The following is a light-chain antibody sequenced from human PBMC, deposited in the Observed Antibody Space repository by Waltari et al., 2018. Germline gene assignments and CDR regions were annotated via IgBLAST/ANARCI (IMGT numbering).Light chain of an antibody. J-gene: IGLJ2*01. V-gene: IGLV2-23*02. CDR3: CSYAGSSTYVV. Sequence: QSALTQPASVSGSPGQSITISCTVASRHFGTYNLISWYRQHPGKAPKLMIYEVNKRPSGVSNRFSGSKSGNTASLTISGLQAEDEADYYCCSYAGSSTYVVFGGGTSLTVL. CDR1: SRHFGTYNL. CDR2: EVN.